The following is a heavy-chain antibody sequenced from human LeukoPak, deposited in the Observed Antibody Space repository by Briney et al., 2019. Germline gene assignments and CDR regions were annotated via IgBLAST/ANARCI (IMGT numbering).Heavy chain of an antibody. D-gene: IGHD3-9*01. CDR3: ARLPRRYFETN. Sequence: SETLSLTCAVSGYSISSGYYWVWIRQPPGKGLEWIGSIYHSGSTYYNPSLKSRVTISVDTSKNQFSLKLSSVTAADTAVYYCARLPRRYFETNWGQGTLVTVSS. CDR1: GYSISSGYY. J-gene: IGHJ4*02. CDR2: IYHSGST. V-gene: IGHV4-38-2*01.